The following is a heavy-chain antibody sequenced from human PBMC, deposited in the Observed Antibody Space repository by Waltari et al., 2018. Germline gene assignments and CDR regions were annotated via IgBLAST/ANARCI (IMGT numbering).Heavy chain of an antibody. D-gene: IGHD1-26*01. J-gene: IGHJ4*02. CDR1: GFRFSDYG. Sequence: QVQLVESGGGVVQPGRSLRLSCAASGFRFSDYGMHWVRQAPGRGLEWVSFTWYDGTSTDYTDSVEGRFTMSRDNSKNVVYLQMNNLNVGDTAVYYCIRDKSGGYYDHWGQGTPVTVSS. CDR3: IRDKSGGYYDH. CDR2: TWYDGTST. V-gene: IGHV3-33*01.